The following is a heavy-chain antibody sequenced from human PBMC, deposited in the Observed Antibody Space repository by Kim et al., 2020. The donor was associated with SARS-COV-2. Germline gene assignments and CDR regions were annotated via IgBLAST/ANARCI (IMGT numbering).Heavy chain of an antibody. J-gene: IGHJ4*02. V-gene: IGHV3-23*01. CDR3: AKDPYYEFWSGYRLDY. Sequence: GGSLRLSCAASGFTFSSYAMSWVRQAPGKGLEWVSAISGSGGSTYYADSVKGRFTISRDNSKNTLYLQMNSLRAEDTAVYYCAKDPYYEFWSGYRLDYWGQATLLPLAS. CDR2: ISGSGGST. D-gene: IGHD3-3*01. CDR1: GFTFSSYA.